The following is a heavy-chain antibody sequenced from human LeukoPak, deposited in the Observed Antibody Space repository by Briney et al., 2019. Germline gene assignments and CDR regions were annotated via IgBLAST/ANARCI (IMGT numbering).Heavy chain of an antibody. Sequence: GGSLRVSCAASGFTFSSYWMAWVRQAPGKGLEWVANIKGDESARHQADSVKGRFTISRDNTRNSLYLQMTNLRGDDTAVYYCARDVVGSLDYWGQGTLVTVSS. J-gene: IGHJ4*02. V-gene: IGHV3-7*01. CDR3: ARDVVGSLDY. D-gene: IGHD1-26*01. CDR1: GFTFSSYW. CDR2: IKGDESAR.